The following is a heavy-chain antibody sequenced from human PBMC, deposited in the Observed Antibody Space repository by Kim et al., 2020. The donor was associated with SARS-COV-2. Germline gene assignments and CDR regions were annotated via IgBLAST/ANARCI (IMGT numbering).Heavy chain of an antibody. CDR1: GFTFSNYW. D-gene: IGHD3-10*01. CDR3: ARGVGELDP. Sequence: GGSLRLSCAASGFTFSNYWMSWVRQAPGKGLEWVANINQDGSEKYYVDSVKGRFTISRDNAKNSLYLQMNSLRAEDTAVYYCARGVGELDPWGQGTLVTVSS. V-gene: IGHV3-7*01. J-gene: IGHJ5*02. CDR2: INQDGSEK.